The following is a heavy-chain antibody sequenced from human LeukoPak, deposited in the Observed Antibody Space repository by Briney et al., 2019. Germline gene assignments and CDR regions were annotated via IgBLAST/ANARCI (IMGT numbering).Heavy chain of an antibody. CDR3: ASDYGSGSYYIPAFDY. CDR1: RGTFSSYA. J-gene: IGHJ4*02. CDR2: SNPIFGTA. D-gene: IGHD3-10*01. V-gene: IGHV1-69*13. Sequence: ASVTVSCKASRGTFSSYAISWVRQPPGQELEWMGGSNPIFGTANYAQKFQGRVTITADESTGTAYVELSSLRSEDTAVYYCASDYGSGSYYIPAFDYWGQGTLVTVSS.